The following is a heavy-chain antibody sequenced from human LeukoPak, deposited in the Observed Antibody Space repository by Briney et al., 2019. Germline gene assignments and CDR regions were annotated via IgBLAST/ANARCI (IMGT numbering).Heavy chain of an antibody. CDR1: GGSISSGSYY. CDR2: IYTSGST. D-gene: IGHD2-2*01. V-gene: IGHV4-61*09. J-gene: IGHJ4*02. CDR3: ARCTSTSCYHFDY. Sequence: SETLSLTCTVSGGSISSGSYYWSWIRQPAGKGLEWLGHIYTSGSTNYNPSLKSRVTISIDTSKNQFSLKLSSVTAADTAVYYCARCTSTSCYHFDYWGQGAPVTVSS.